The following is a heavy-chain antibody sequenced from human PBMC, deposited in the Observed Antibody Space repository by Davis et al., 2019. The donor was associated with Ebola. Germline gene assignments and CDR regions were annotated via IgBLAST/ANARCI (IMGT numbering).Heavy chain of an antibody. CDR1: GFTFSNAW. CDR3: TTGLGGSGWYYAFDI. CDR2: IKRRSDGGTT. J-gene: IGHJ3*02. V-gene: IGHV3-15*07. D-gene: IGHD6-19*01. Sequence: PGGSLRLSCAAFGFTFSNAWMNWVRQAPGEGLEWVGRIKRRSDGGTTDYVAPVKGRFTISRDDSKNTLFLQMDSLKTEDTAVYYCTTGLGGSGWYYAFDIWGQGTMVTVSS.